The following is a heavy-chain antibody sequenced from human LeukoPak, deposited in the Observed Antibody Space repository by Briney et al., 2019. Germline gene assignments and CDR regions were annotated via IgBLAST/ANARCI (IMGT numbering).Heavy chain of an antibody. Sequence: GGSLRLSWVASGFTFSSYAMSRVRQAPARGLEWVASLRGDGSTFYADSVKGRFTLSRDESRNTVYLQLTYLRVEDTAVYYCAKASWVSSADAVLWGQGTPVTVSS. V-gene: IGHV3-23*01. CDR1: GFTFSSYA. CDR2: LRGDGST. J-gene: IGHJ4*02. D-gene: IGHD3-16*01. CDR3: AKASWVSSADAVL.